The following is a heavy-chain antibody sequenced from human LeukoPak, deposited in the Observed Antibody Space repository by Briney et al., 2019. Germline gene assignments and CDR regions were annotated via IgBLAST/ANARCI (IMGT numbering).Heavy chain of an antibody. Sequence: GGSLRLSCAASGFTFNSHAMSWVRQAPGKGLEWVSSISSSSSYIYYADSVKGRFTISRDNAKNSPYLQMNSLRAEDTAVYYCARGPGYEGFWGQGTLVTVSS. CDR3: ARGPGYEGF. CDR1: GFTFNSHA. D-gene: IGHD5-18*01. J-gene: IGHJ4*02. CDR2: ISSSSSYI. V-gene: IGHV3-21*01.